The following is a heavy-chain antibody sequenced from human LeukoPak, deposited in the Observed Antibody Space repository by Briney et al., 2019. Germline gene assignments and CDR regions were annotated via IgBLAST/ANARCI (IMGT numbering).Heavy chain of an antibody. D-gene: IGHD3-22*01. CDR1: GFTFSSYA. J-gene: IGHJ4*02. CDR3: AREDYYYDSSGYSF. V-gene: IGHV3-64*01. Sequence: GGSLRLSCAASGFTFSSYAMHWVRQAPGKGLEYVSAISSNGGSTYYANSVKGRFTISRDNSKNTLYLQMGSLRAEDMAVYYWAREDYYYDSSGYSFWGQGTLVTVSS. CDR2: ISSNGGST.